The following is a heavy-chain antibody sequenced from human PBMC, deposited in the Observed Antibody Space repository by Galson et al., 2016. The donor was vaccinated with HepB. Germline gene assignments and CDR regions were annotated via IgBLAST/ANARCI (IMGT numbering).Heavy chain of an antibody. CDR3: AGDILREVGVH. CDR1: GFTFSSYS. V-gene: IGHV3-21*01. CDR2: IGDSSSYI. Sequence: SLRLSCAASGFTFSSYSMNWVRQAPGKGLEWVSSIGDSSSYIYYADSVQGRFTISRDNAKNSLYLQMSSLRVEDTALYYCAGDILREVGVHWGQGTLVTVSS. J-gene: IGHJ4*02. D-gene: IGHD1-26*01.